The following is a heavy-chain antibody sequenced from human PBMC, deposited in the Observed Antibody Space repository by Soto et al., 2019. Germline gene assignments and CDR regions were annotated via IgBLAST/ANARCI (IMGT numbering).Heavy chain of an antibody. CDR1: GYTFTSYA. J-gene: IGHJ4*02. D-gene: IGHD3-22*01. Sequence: QVQLVQSGAEVKKPGASVKVTCKASGYTFTSYAMHWVRQAPGQRLEWMGWINAGNGNTKYSQKFQGRVTITRDTSASTAYMELSSLRSEDTAVYYCARDSGYQVYYFDYWGQGTLVTVSS. CDR3: ARDSGYQVYYFDY. CDR2: INAGNGNT. V-gene: IGHV1-3*01.